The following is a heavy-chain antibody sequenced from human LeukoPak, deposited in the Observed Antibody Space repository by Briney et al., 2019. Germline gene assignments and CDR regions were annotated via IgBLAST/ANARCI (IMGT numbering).Heavy chain of an antibody. CDR2: ISGSGGST. CDR1: GFTFSSYA. J-gene: IGHJ4*02. D-gene: IGHD3-10*01. CDR3: ARGNFYSGSGSSPLDY. V-gene: IGHV3-23*01. Sequence: GGSLRLSCAASGFTFSSYAMSWVRQAPGKGLEWVSAISGSGGSTYYADSVKGRFTISRDNAKNTLFLLMNSLRAEDSAVYYCARGNFYSGSGSSPLDYWGQGTLVTVSS.